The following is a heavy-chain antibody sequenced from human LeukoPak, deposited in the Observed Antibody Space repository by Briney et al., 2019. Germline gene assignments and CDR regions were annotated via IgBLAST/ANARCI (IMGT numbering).Heavy chain of an antibody. Sequence: PGASLRLSCAASGFTFSSYAMSWVRQAPGKGLEWVSAISGSGGSTYYADSVKGRFTISRDNPKNTLYLQMNSLRAEDTAVYYCARGPGIAGDYGAFDIWGQGTMVTVSS. J-gene: IGHJ3*02. D-gene: IGHD1-26*01. CDR1: GFTFSSYA. CDR2: ISGSGGST. V-gene: IGHV3-23*01. CDR3: ARGPGIAGDYGAFDI.